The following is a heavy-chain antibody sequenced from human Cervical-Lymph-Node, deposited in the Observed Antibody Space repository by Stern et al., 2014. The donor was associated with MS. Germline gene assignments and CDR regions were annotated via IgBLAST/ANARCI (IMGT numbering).Heavy chain of an antibody. CDR1: GLTFYDYD. Sequence: EVQLVESGGGLVQPGRSLRLSCSASGLTFYDYDMHWVRQAPGSGLEWVSGISWSSCDICYAHSLKVLFSIARDNAKNSLYLQMNSLRPEDTAVYYGAKSDYGHYYYYYGLDVWGPGTTVTVSS. J-gene: IGHJ6*02. CDR2: ISWSSCDI. V-gene: IGHV3-9*01. CDR3: AKSDYGHYYYYYGLDV. D-gene: IGHD3-10*01.